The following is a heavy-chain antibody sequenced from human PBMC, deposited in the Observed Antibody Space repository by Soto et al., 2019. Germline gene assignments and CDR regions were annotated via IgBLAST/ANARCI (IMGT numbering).Heavy chain of an antibody. J-gene: IGHJ5*02. CDR3: AREDIVVVVAATDLRWFGP. D-gene: IGHD2-15*01. CDR2: INPNSGGT. Sequence: RASVKVSCKASGYTFTGCYMHWVRQAPGQGLEWMGWINPNSGGTNYAQKFQGRVTMTRDTSVSTAYMELSRLRSDDTAVYYCAREDIVVVVAATDLRWFGPWGQRPLVTISS. V-gene: IGHV1-2*02. CDR1: GYTFTGCY.